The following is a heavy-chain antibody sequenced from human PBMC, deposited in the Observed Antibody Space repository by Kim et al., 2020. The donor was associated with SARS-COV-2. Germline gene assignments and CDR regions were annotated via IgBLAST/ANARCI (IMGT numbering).Heavy chain of an antibody. CDR1: GGSISSGGYS. D-gene: IGHD5-12*01. V-gene: IGHV4-30-2*01. CDR3: ARDPPGPNAVATMVYYYYYGMDV. J-gene: IGHJ6*02. CDR2: IYYSGST. Sequence: SETLSLTCAVSGGSISSGGYSWSWIRQPPGKGLEWIGYIYYSGSTYYNPSLKSRVTISVDRSKNQFSLKLSSVTAADTAVYYCARDPPGPNAVATMVYYYYYGMDVWGQGATVTVSS.